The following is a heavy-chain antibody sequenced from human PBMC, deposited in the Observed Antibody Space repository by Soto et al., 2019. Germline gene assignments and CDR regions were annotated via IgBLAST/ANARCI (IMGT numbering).Heavy chain of an antibody. D-gene: IGHD3-16*01. Sequence: EVQLVESGGGLVKPGGSLRLSCATSGITFSSYSMNWVRQAPGKGLEWVSCISSSGSYIYYADSVKGRFTISRDYSKNSLYVQMNSLRVEDTAVYYCATDLAPLYYFDYWGQGVLVTVSS. J-gene: IGHJ4*02. CDR3: ATDLAPLYYFDY. CDR2: ISSSGSYI. CDR1: GITFSSYS. V-gene: IGHV3-21*06.